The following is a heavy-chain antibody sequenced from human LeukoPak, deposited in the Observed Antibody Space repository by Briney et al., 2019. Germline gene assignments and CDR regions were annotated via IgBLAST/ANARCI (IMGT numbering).Heavy chain of an antibody. CDR1: GFTFSSYW. D-gene: IGHD3-3*01. Sequence: SGGSLRLSCAASGFTFSSYWMHWVRQAPGKGLVWVSRINSEGSSTSYADSVKGRFTISRDNAKNTLYLQMNSLRAEDTAVYYCATYDFWSGYYGYWGQGTLVTVSS. CDR3: ATYDFWSGYYGY. J-gene: IGHJ4*02. V-gene: IGHV3-74*01. CDR2: INSEGSST.